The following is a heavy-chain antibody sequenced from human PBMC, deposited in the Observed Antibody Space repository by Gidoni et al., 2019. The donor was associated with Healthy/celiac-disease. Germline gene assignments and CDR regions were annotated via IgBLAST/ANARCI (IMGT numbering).Heavy chain of an antibody. CDR3: EKNHQLLHMGGVDY. CDR1: GFTFDDYA. Sequence: EVPLVESGGVVVQPGWSLRLSCAASGFTFDDYAMHWVRQATGNGMEWFSIISCDGGSTDYAESVKGRFTISRDNSKNSLYLQMNSLRAEDTAVYYWEKNHQLLHMGGVDYWGQGTLVTVSS. CDR2: ISCDGGST. D-gene: IGHD2-2*01. V-gene: IGHV3-43D*03. J-gene: IGHJ4*02.